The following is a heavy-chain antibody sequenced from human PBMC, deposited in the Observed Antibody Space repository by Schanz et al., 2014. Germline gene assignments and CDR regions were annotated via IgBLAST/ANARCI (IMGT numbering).Heavy chain of an antibody. CDR3: ARDHQWLARYYMDV. CDR2: ISSSSMYI. J-gene: IGHJ6*03. Sequence: EVRLVESGGGLVKPGGSLRLSCAASGFSFSTYGMTWVRQAPGKGLEWVSSISSSSMYIYQADSMRGRFTISRDNPKKTLYLQMNSLRAEDTAVYYCARDHQWLARYYMDVWGKGTTVTVSS. CDR1: GFSFSTYG. V-gene: IGHV3-21*01. D-gene: IGHD6-19*01.